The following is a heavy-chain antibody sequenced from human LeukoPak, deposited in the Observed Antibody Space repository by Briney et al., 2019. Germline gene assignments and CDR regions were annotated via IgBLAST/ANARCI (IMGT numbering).Heavy chain of an antibody. D-gene: IGHD2-15*01. CDR2: IKQDGSEK. V-gene: IGHV3-7*01. CDR1: GFTFSSYW. J-gene: IGHJ6*02. CDR3: ASAPIYCSGGSCYYYYGMDV. Sequence: GGSLRLSCAASGFTFSSYWMSWVRQAPGKGLEWVANIKQDGSEKYYVDSVKGRFTISRDNAKNSLYLQMNSLRAEDTAVYYCASAPIYCSGGSCYYYYGMDVWGQGTTVTVS.